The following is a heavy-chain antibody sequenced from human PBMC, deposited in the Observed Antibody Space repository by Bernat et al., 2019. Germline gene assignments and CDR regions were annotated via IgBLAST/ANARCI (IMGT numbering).Heavy chain of an antibody. CDR1: GFTFSNAW. D-gene: IGHD5-12*01. CDR3: ITELVGHSGYDWVY. Sequence: EVQLVESGGGLVKSGGSLRLSCAASGFTFSNAWMNWARQAPGKGLEWVGRIKKKVDGATADYAAPVKGRFSISRDDSKNTLYLQMDSLKTEDTALYYCITELVGHSGYDWVYWGQGTLVTVSS. V-gene: IGHV3-15*01. CDR2: IKKKVDGATA. J-gene: IGHJ4*02.